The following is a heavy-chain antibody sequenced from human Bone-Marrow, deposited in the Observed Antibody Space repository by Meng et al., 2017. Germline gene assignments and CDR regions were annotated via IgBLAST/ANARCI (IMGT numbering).Heavy chain of an antibody. V-gene: IGHV3-30*07. CDR2: ISYDGSNK. CDR3: AKDMAVGANRNCFEY. CDR1: GFTFSSYA. J-gene: IGHJ4*02. D-gene: IGHD1-26*01. Sequence: GESLKISCAASGFTFSSYAIHWVRQAPGKGLEWVAVISYDGSNKYYADSVKGRFTISRDNSKNTLYLQMNSLRVEDTAVYYCAKDMAVGANRNCFEYWGQGTLVTVSS.